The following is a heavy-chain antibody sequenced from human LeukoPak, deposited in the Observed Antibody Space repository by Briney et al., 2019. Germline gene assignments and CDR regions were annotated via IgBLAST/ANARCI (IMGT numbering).Heavy chain of an antibody. CDR3: ARGPGYSSSWYSWFDP. D-gene: IGHD6-13*01. CDR1: GDSVSSNSAA. CDR2: TYYRSKWYN. J-gene: IGHJ5*02. V-gene: IGHV6-1*01. Sequence: PSQTISLTCAISGDSVSSNSAAWNWIRQSPSRGLEWLGRTYYRSKWYNDYAVSVKSPITINPDTSKNQFSLQLNSVTPEDTAVYYCARGPGYSSSWYSWFDPWGQGTLVTVSS.